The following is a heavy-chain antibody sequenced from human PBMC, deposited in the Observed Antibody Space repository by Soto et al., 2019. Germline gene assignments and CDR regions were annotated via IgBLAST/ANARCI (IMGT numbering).Heavy chain of an antibody. J-gene: IGHJ3*02. CDR3: ARDGQSPAPYAFDM. Sequence: QVQLVESGGGVVQPGMSLRLSCATSGFSFSSHAIHWVRQAPGKGLEWVAQIWSDGSNRYYADSMRGRFTISRDFSNNMAFLQMDSLRAEATAVYYCARDGQSPAPYAFDMWGQGTLVIVSS. CDR2: IWSDGSNR. CDR1: GFSFSSHA. V-gene: IGHV3-33*01.